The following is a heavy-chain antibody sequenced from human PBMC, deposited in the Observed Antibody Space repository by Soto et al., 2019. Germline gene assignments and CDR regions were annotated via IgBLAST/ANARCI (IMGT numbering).Heavy chain of an antibody. CDR1: GYAFTTYG. CDR3: ARGRYGDY. D-gene: IGHD1-1*01. V-gene: IGHV1-18*01. Sequence: QVHLVQSGAEVKKPGASVKVSGKGSGYAFTTYGITWGRQAPGQGLEWMGWISAHNGNTNYAQKLQGRVTVTRDTSTSTAYMELRSLRSDDTAVYYCARGRYGDYWGQGALVTVSS. J-gene: IGHJ4*02. CDR2: ISAHNGNT.